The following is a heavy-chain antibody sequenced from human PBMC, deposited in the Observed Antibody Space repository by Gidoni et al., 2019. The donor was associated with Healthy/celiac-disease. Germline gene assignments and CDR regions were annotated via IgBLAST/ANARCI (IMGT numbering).Heavy chain of an antibody. CDR1: GFTSSSYS. CDR2: ISSSSSTI. D-gene: IGHD3-3*01. Sequence: EVQLVESGGGLVQPGGSLRLSCAASGFTSSSYSMNWVRQAPGKGLECVSYISSSSSTIYYADSVKGRFTISRDNAKNSLYLQMNSLRDEDTAVYYCARDGEFRTKTYYDFWSGYYGIDYWGQGTLVTVSS. CDR3: ARDGEFRTKTYYDFWSGYYGIDY. J-gene: IGHJ4*02. V-gene: IGHV3-48*02.